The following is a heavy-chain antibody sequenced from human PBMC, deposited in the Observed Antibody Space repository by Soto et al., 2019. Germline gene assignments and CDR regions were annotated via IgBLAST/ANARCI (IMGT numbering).Heavy chain of an antibody. Sequence: QVQLVESGGGVVQPGRSLRLSCAASGFTFSSYAMHWVRQAPGKGLEWVAVISYDGSNKYYADSVKGRFTISRDNSKNTRYLQMNSLRAEDTAVYYCASDKAIWEGTAPIENFESWGQGTLVTVSS. CDR3: ASDKAIWEGTAPIENFES. D-gene: IGHD1-26*01. CDR2: ISYDGSNK. CDR1: GFTFSSYA. V-gene: IGHV3-30-3*01. J-gene: IGHJ4*02.